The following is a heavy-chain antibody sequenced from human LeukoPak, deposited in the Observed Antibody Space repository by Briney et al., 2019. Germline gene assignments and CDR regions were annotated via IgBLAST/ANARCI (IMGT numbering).Heavy chain of an antibody. J-gene: IGHJ4*02. Sequence: WASVKVSCKASGYTFTSYDINWVRQATGQGLEWMGWMNPNTGNTGYAQKFQGRVTMTRDTSIGTAYMELSSLRSEDTAVYYCARGVTPIQEYYFDYWGQGTLATVSS. D-gene: IGHD1-14*01. V-gene: IGHV1-8*01. CDR1: GYTFTSYD. CDR2: MNPNTGNT. CDR3: ARGVTPIQEYYFDY.